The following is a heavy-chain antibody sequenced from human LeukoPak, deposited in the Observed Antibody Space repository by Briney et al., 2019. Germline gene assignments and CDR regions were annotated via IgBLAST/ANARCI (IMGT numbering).Heavy chain of an antibody. J-gene: IGHJ4*02. Sequence: NPGGSLRLSCAASGFTFSNAWMSWVRQAPGKGLEWVGRIKSKTDGGTTDYAAPVKGRFTISRDDSKNTLYLQMNSLKTEDTAVYYCTTDTRHGSGSYYIGLGYWGQGTLVTVSS. CDR1: GFTFSNAW. CDR2: IKSKTDGGTT. D-gene: IGHD3-10*01. CDR3: TTDTRHGSGSYYIGLGY. V-gene: IGHV3-15*01.